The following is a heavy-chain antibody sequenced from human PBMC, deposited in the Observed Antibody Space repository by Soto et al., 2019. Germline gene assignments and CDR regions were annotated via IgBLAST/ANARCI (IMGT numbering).Heavy chain of an antibody. CDR1: GGTFISYA. CDR2: IIAIFGTA. CDR3: ARDSPSCTTAGCIMAV. D-gene: IGHD2-8*01. Sequence: QVQLVQSGAEVKKPGSSVKGSCKATGGTFISYAITWVRQAPGQVLEWMGGIIAIFGTANYEQKFQGRLTITTDKSASTAYRESSSPRSEDTAVDFCARDSPSCTTAGCIMAVWGQATTVTASS. J-gene: IGHJ6*02. V-gene: IGHV1-69*06.